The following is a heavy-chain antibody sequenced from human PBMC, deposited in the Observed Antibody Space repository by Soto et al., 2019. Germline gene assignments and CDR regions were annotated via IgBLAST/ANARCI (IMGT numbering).Heavy chain of an antibody. V-gene: IGHV1-69*08. Sequence: QVQLVQSGAEVKKPGSSVKVSCKASGGTFSRYTISWVRQAPGQGLEWMGRIIPILGIANYAQKFQGRVTITADKSTSTAYMELSSLRSEDTAVYYCAREEYYYGSGAFFDYWGQGTLVTVSS. J-gene: IGHJ4*02. CDR3: AREEYYYGSGAFFDY. CDR2: IIPILGIA. CDR1: GGTFSRYT. D-gene: IGHD3-10*01.